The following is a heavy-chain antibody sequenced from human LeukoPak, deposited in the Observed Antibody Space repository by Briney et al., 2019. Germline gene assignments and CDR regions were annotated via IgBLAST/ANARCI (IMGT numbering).Heavy chain of an antibody. CDR2: ISWNSGSI. J-gene: IGHJ6*02. Sequence: GGSLRLSCAASGFTFDDYAMHWVRQAPGKGLEWVSGISWNSGSIGYADSVKGRFTISRDNAKNSLYLQMNSLRAEDTALYYCAKGDYDTNYYYGMDVWGQGTTVTVSS. D-gene: IGHD4/OR15-4a*01. CDR3: AKGDYDTNYYYGMDV. CDR1: GFTFDDYA. V-gene: IGHV3-9*01.